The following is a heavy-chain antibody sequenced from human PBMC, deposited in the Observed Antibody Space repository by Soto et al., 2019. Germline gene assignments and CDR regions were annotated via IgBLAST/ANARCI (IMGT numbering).Heavy chain of an antibody. CDR3: AAGGGLPRYY. D-gene: IGHD5-12*01. V-gene: IGHV4-30-2*01. CDR1: GGSISSGGYS. CDR2: IYHSGST. J-gene: IGHJ4*02. Sequence: QLQLQDSGSGLVKPSQTLSLTCAVSGGSISSGGYSWSWIRQPPGKGLVWIGYIYHSGSTYYNPSLKSRVTRSVDRSKNQFSLKLSSVTAADTAVYYCAAGGGLPRYYWGQGTLVTVSS.